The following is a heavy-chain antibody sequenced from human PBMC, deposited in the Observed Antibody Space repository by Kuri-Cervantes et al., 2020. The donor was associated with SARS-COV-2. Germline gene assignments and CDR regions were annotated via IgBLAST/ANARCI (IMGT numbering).Heavy chain of an antibody. V-gene: IGHV1-46*01. CDR3: ASFGSVYGGNSGNAFDI. CDR2: INPSGGST. CDR1: GYTFTSYY. Sequence: ASVKVPCKASGYTFTSYYMHWVRQAPGQGLEWMGIINPSGGSTSYAQKFQGRVTMTRDTSTSTVYMELSRLRSDDTAVYYCASFGSVYGGNSGNAFDIWGQGTMVTVSS. J-gene: IGHJ3*02. D-gene: IGHD4-23*01.